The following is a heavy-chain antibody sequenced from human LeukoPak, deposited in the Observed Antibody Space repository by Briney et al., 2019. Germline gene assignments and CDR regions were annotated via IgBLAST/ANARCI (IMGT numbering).Heavy chain of an antibody. J-gene: IGHJ6*02. CDR2: INSDGSSK. Sequence: GGSLRLSCAASEVTIRNYWMHWVRQAPGKGLVWVSRINSDGSSKDYVDSVKGRFTISRDNAKNTLYLQMNSPRAEDTALYYCARASASGWPYYYGMDVWGQGTTVTVFS. CDR1: EVTIRNYW. V-gene: IGHV3-74*01. CDR3: ARASASGWPYYYGMDV. D-gene: IGHD6-19*01.